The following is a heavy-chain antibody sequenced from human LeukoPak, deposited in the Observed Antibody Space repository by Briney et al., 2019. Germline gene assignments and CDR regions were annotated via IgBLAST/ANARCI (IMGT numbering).Heavy chain of an antibody. CDR3: ARGPPLDY. Sequence: SETLSLTCTVSGGSISSYYWSWIRQPHGKGLEWLGYIYYSGNTDYNPSLKSRVTISVDTSKNQFSLRVSSVTAADTAVCYCARGPPLDYWGQGTLVTVSS. J-gene: IGHJ4*02. CDR1: GGSISSYY. V-gene: IGHV4-59*01. CDR2: IYYSGNT.